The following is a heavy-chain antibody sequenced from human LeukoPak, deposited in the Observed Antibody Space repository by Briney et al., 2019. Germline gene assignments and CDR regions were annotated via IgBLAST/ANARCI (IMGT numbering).Heavy chain of an antibody. CDR1: GGSISSSSYY. CDR2: IYYSGST. J-gene: IGHJ4*02. CDR3: ARVRAVTNKMAAIDGLDY. V-gene: IGHV4-39*07. Sequence: PSETLSLTCTVSGGSISSSSYYWGWIRQPPGKGLEWIGSIYYSGSTYYNPSLKSRVTISVDTSKNQFSLKLSSVTAADTAVYYCARVRAVTNKMAAIDGLDYWGQGTLVTVSS. D-gene: IGHD5-24*01.